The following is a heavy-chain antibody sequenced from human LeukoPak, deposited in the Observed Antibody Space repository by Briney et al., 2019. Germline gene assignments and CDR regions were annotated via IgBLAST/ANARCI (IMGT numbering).Heavy chain of an antibody. CDR1: GFTFSNYW. V-gene: IGHV3-74*01. D-gene: IGHD3-10*01. J-gene: IGHJ4*02. CDR3: ARDKKSGESSEIDY. CDR2: INRDGSTT. Sequence: GGSLRLSCAASGFTFSNYWVHWVRQAPGKGLVWVSRINRDGSTTNYADSVKGRFTVSRDNAKNTLELQMNSLRAEDTAVYYCARDKKSGESSEIDYWGQGTLVTVSS.